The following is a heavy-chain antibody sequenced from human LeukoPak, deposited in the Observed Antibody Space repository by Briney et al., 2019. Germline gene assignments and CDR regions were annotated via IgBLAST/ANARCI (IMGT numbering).Heavy chain of an antibody. V-gene: IGHV1-3*01. CDR3: ARYYDFWSGYDY. D-gene: IGHD3-3*01. CDR2: INAGNGNT. Sequence: ASVKVSCKASGYTFTSYAVHWVRQAPGQRLEWMGWINAGNGNTKYSQKFQRRVTITRDTSASTAYMELSSLRSEDTAVYYCARYYDFWSGYDYWGQGTLVTVSS. CDR1: GYTFTSYA. J-gene: IGHJ4*02.